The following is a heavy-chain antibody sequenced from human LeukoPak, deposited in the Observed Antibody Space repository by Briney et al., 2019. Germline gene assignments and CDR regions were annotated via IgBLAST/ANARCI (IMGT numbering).Heavy chain of an antibody. CDR3: ARLRWQLVGPYFDY. V-gene: IGHV4-59*01. CDR1: GDSISTYY. D-gene: IGHD1-26*01. Sequence: SETLSLTCSFSGDSISTYYWSWIRQSPGKGLDWIGHIYSSGNTDYNSSLKSRVTISVDTSKSQFSLRLSSVTATDTAVYYCARLRWQLVGPYFDYWGQGILVTVSS. CDR2: IYSSGNT. J-gene: IGHJ4*02.